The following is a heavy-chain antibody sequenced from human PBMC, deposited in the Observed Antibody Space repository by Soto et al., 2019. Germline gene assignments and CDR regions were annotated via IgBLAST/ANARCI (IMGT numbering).Heavy chain of an antibody. CDR1: GGSISSYY. CDR3: ASMTTVTYFDY. V-gene: IGHV4-59*08. D-gene: IGHD4-17*01. J-gene: IGHJ4*02. CDR2: IYYSGST. Sequence: PSETLSLTCTVSGGSISSYYWSWIRQPPGKGLEWIGYIYYSGSTNYNPSLKSRVTISVDTSKNQFSLKLSSVTAADTAVYYCASMTTVTYFDYWGQGTLVTVSS.